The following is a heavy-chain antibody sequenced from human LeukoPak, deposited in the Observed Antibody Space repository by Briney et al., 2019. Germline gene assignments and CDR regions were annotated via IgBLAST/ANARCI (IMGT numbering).Heavy chain of an antibody. CDR3: ARQSGSWRRGSFGGYFDY. J-gene: IGHJ4*02. CDR2: IYPGDSDT. D-gene: IGHD2-15*01. V-gene: IGHV5-51*01. Sequence: GEPLKFSGKASGSSFTSYWSGWARRLPGKGLEWMGIIYPGDSDTRSSPSFQGQVTISADMSISTAYLKWSSLKDSDTAMYYCARQSGSWRRGSFGGYFDYWGQGTLVTVSS. CDR1: GSSFTSYW.